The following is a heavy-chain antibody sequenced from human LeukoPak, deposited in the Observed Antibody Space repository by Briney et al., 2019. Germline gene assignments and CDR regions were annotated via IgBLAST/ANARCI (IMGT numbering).Heavy chain of an antibody. CDR3: ARDLGYYYDSSGECFQH. D-gene: IGHD3-22*01. CDR2: IIPIFGTA. J-gene: IGHJ1*01. CDR1: GGTFSSYA. V-gene: IGHV1-69*13. Sequence: SVKVSCKASGGTFSSYAISWVRQAPGQGLEWMGGIIPIFGTANYAQKFQGRVTITADESTSTAYMELSSLRSEDTAVYYCARDLGYYYDSSGECFQHWGQGTLVTVSS.